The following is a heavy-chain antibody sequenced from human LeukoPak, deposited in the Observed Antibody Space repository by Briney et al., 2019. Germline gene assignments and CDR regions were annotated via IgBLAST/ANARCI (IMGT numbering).Heavy chain of an antibody. Sequence: PGGSLRLSCAASGFTFSSYSMNWVRQASGKGLEWVSSISSSSSYIYYADSVKGRFTISRDNAKNSLYLQMNSLRAEDTAVYYCTKTSGGPYYDILGGVPFDYWGQGTLVTVSS. J-gene: IGHJ4*02. CDR3: TKTSGGPYYDILGGVPFDY. CDR2: ISSSSSYI. CDR1: GFTFSSYS. V-gene: IGHV3-21*01. D-gene: IGHD3-9*01.